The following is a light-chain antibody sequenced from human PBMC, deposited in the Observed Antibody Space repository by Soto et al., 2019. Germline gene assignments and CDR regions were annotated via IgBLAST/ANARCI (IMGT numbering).Light chain of an antibody. CDR1: QNIASY. CDR3: QQYGSSPPIT. CDR2: GAS. Sequence: TQSPSSLSASVGDRVTITCRASQNIASYLQWYQQQPGQAPRLLIYGASSRATGIPDRFSGSGSGTDFTLTISRLEPEDFAVYYCQQYGSSPPITFGQGTRLEIK. V-gene: IGKV3-20*01. J-gene: IGKJ5*01.